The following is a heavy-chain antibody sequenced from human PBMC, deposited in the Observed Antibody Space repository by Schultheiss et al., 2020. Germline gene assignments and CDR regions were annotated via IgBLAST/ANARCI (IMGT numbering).Heavy chain of an antibody. J-gene: IGHJ4*02. Sequence: SQTLSLTCAVVGGSFSGFSWSWIRQPSGKGLEWIGEVHHSGRTKYSPSLESRVTISSDSSKNQFSLKLTSVTAADSAVYYCARGLAGGSFVYLDVWGPGALVTVSS. V-gene: IGHV4-34*01. CDR3: ARGLAGGSFVYLDV. D-gene: IGHD1-26*01. CDR1: GGSFSGFS. CDR2: VHHSGRT.